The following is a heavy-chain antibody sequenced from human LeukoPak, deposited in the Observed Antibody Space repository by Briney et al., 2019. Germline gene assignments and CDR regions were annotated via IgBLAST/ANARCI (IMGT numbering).Heavy chain of an antibody. CDR3: ARDLTSTSNWEFDY. V-gene: IGHV1-2*04. CDR2: INLNTGGA. CDR1: GYTFADYF. Sequence: ASVKVSCEASGYTFADYFIHWVRQAPGQGLERMGRINLNTGGAEYAPKFQGWVTMTRDTSISTAYVEVNRLISDDTAVYYCARDLTSTSNWEFDYWGQGTLVTVSS. D-gene: IGHD1-26*01. J-gene: IGHJ4*02.